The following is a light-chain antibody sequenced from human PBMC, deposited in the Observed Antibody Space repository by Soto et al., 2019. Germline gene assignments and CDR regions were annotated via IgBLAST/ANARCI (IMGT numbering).Light chain of an antibody. Sequence: SYELSQPPSVSVAPGQTAIVTCDGNNIGSNSVHWYQQKPGRAPVLVVYADSDRPSGVPERFSGSNSGNTATLTISTVEAGDEADYYCQVWDSSTDDGYVFGPGTKVTVL. CDR2: ADS. CDR3: QVWDSSTDDGYV. CDR1: NIGSNS. J-gene: IGLJ1*01. V-gene: IGLV3-21*02.